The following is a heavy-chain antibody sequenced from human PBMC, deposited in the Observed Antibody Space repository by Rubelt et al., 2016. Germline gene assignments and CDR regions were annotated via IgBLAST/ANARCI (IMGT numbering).Heavy chain of an antibody. J-gene: IGHJ4*02. CDR3: ARGGGSRTAGY. V-gene: IGHV4-34*01. Sequence: QVQLQQWGAGLLKPSETLSLTCAVYGGSFSGYYWSWIRQPPGKGLEWIGEIIHSGSTNYNPSLESRGTISLDMAKQQCSRKLRSVTAADTAVYYCARGGGSRTAGYWGQGTLVTVSS. CDR2: IIHSGST. CDR1: GGSFSGYY. D-gene: IGHD3-16*01.